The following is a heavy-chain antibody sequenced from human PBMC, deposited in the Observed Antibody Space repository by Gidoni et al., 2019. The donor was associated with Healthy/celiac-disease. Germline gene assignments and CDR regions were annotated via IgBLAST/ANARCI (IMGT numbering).Heavy chain of an antibody. J-gene: IGHJ1*01. Sequence: QVQLQESGPGLVKPSETLSLTCTVSGGSVSSGSYYWSWIRQPPGKGLEWIGYIYYSGSTNYNPSLKSRVTISVDTSKNQFSLKLSSVTAADTAVYYCARATFWGLVRGVEYFQHWGQGTLVTVSS. D-gene: IGHD3-10*01. CDR2: IYYSGST. CDR1: GGSVSSGSYY. CDR3: ARATFWGLVRGVEYFQH. V-gene: IGHV4-61*01.